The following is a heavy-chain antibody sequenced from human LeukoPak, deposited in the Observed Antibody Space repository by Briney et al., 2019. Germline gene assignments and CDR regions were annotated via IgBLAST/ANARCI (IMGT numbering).Heavy chain of an antibody. D-gene: IGHD6-19*01. Sequence: GASVKVSCKASGYTFTGYYMHRVRQAPGQGLEWMGWINPNSGGTNYAQKFQGRVTMTRDTSISTAYMELSRLRSGDTAVYYCARDRSSGWYYDYWGQGTLVTVSS. CDR3: ARDRSSGWYYDY. CDR1: GYTFTGYY. V-gene: IGHV1-2*02. CDR2: INPNSGGT. J-gene: IGHJ4*02.